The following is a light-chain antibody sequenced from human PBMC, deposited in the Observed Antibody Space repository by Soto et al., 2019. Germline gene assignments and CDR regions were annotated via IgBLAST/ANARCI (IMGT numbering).Light chain of an antibody. J-gene: IGKJ3*01. V-gene: IGKV1-27*01. CDR1: QYIKNS. CDR3: QHYKTASFT. Sequence: DIQRTQSQSSLYASAGDRVTITCRARQYIKNSLAWYQQKPWEVPKLLIYAAPTLQSGFPFRFIGSGSGTDFTLTISSLQPEDGATYYCQHYKTASFTFGPGTQVDL. CDR2: AAP.